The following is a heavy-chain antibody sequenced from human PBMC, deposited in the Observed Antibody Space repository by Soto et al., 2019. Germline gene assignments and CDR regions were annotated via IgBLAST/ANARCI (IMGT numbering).Heavy chain of an antibody. D-gene: IGHD2-21*02. V-gene: IGHV1-2*02. Sequence: QVQLGQSGAEVKKPGASGKVSCKASGYTSTGYHMHGGRQAPGQGLGWMGWINPNSGVTIYAQKFQGRVIMTRETPITTAYMELSRLTSDDTAVYYCARRLGLLVTPIPGYWGQGTLVTVSS. CDR1: GYTSTGYH. J-gene: IGHJ4*02. CDR3: ARRLGLLVTPIPGY. CDR2: INPNSGVT.